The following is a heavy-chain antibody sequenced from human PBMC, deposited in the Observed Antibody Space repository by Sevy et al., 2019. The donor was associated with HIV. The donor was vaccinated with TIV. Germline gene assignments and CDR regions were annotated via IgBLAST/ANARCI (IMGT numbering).Heavy chain of an antibody. CDR1: GFTFSSYA. V-gene: IGHV3-30-3*01. CDR3: ARDLSMVRGVIRGNIDY. Sequence: GGSLRLSCAASGFTFSSYAMHWVRQAPGKGLEWVAVISYDGSNKYYADSGKGRLTISRDNSKNTLYLQMNSLRAEDTAAYYCARDLSMVRGVIRGNIDYWGQGTLVTVSS. J-gene: IGHJ4*02. CDR2: ISYDGSNK. D-gene: IGHD3-10*01.